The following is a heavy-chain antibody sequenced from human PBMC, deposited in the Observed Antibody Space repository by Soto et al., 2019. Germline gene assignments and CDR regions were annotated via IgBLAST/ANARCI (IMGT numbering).Heavy chain of an antibody. V-gene: IGHV3-74*01. CDR3: VRVLKSIGWDNDVFDI. D-gene: IGHD6-19*01. CDR1: GFTFSSYW. J-gene: IGHJ3*02. CDR2: INSDGSST. Sequence: PGGSLRLSCAASGFTFSSYWMYWVRQAPGEGLVWVSRINSDGSSTTYADNVKGRFTVSRDNAKDTLYLHMNSLRAEDTDVYYCVRVLKSIGWDNDVFDIWGQGTMVTVSS.